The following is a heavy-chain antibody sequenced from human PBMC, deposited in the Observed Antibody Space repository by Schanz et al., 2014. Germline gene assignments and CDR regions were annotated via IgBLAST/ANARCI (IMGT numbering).Heavy chain of an antibody. V-gene: IGHV3-23*04. CDR1: GFTFNNYD. CDR3: AKVWGSDYFYPFDY. D-gene: IGHD3-22*01. J-gene: IGHJ4*02. Sequence: EVQLVESGGGLVQPGGSLRLSCAASGFTFNNYDMNWVRLVPGKGLECVSGISGGGGSAYYADSVKGRFTISRDNSKNTLYLQMSSLRAEDTAVYSCAKVWGSDYFYPFDYWGQGPLVTVSS. CDR2: ISGGGGSA.